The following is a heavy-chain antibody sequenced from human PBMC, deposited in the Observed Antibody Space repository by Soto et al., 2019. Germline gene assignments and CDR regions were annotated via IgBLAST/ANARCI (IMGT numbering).Heavy chain of an antibody. CDR3: ARPNGYYYYYGMDV. Sequence: GESLKISCKGSGYSFTIYWISWVRQMPGKGLEWMGRIDPSGSYTNYSPSFQGHVTISADKSISTAYLQWSSLKASDTAMYYCARPNGYYYYYGMDVWGQGTTVTVSS. CDR2: IDPSGSYT. D-gene: IGHD2-8*01. CDR1: GYSFTIYW. V-gene: IGHV5-10-1*01. J-gene: IGHJ6*02.